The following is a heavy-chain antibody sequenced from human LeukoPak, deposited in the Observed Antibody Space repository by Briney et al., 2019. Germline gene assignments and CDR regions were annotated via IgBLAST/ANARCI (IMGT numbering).Heavy chain of an antibody. Sequence: ASVKVSCKASGYTFTSYDINWVRQATGQGLEWMGWMNPNSGNTGYAQKFQGRVTMTRNTSISTAYMELSSLRSEDTAVYYCARIITGTTRYYYGMDVWGQGTTVTVSS. D-gene: IGHD1-20*01. J-gene: IGHJ6*02. CDR3: ARIITGTTRYYYGMDV. V-gene: IGHV1-8*01. CDR2: MNPNSGNT. CDR1: GYTFTSYD.